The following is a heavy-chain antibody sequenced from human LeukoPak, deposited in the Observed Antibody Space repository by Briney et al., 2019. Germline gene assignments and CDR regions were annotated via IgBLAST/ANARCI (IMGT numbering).Heavy chain of an antibody. V-gene: IGHV1-69*02. J-gene: IGHJ6*02. CDR2: IIPILGIA. Sequence: ASVKVSCEASGGTFSSYTISWVRQAPGQGLEWMGRIIPILGIANYAQKFQGRVTITADKSTSTAYMELSSLRSEDTAVYYCARGAVAWYYGMDVWGQGTTVTVSS. CDR3: ARGAVAWYYGMDV. CDR1: GGTFSSYT. D-gene: IGHD6-19*01.